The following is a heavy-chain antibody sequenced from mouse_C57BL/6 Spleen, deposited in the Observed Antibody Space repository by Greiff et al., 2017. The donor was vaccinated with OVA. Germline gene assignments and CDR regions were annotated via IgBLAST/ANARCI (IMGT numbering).Heavy chain of an antibody. CDR3: ARGSDYPYYFDY. CDR2: INPNNGGT. Sequence: VQLQQSGPELVKPGASVKISCKASGYTFTDYYMNWVKQSHGKSLEWIGDINPNNGGTSYNQKFKGKATLTVDKSSSTAYMELRSLTSEDSAVYYCARGSDYPYYFDYWGQGTTLTVSS. J-gene: IGHJ2*01. V-gene: IGHV1-26*01. D-gene: IGHD2-4*01. CDR1: GYTFTDYY.